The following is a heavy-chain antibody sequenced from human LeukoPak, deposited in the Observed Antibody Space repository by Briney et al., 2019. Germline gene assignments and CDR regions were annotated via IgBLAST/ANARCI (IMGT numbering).Heavy chain of an antibody. CDR2: IYYSGST. D-gene: IGHD2-15*01. Sequence: ASETLSLTCTVSGGSISSSSYYWGWIRQPPGKGLEWIGSIYYSGSTYYNPSLKSRVTISVDTSKNQFSLKLSPVTAADTAVYYCARTPRGYCSGGSCYSVFDYWGQGTLVTVSS. J-gene: IGHJ4*02. V-gene: IGHV4-39*01. CDR1: GGSISSSSYY. CDR3: ARTPRGYCSGGSCYSVFDY.